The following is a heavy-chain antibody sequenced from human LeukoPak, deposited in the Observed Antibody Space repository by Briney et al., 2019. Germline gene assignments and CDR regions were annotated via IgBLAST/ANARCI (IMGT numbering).Heavy chain of an antibody. CDR2: ISYDGSNK. CDR3: ARDPYGSGSYCPGDY. J-gene: IGHJ4*02. Sequence: GGSLRLSCAASGFIFSSYAMHWVRQAPGKGLEWVAVISYDGSNKYYADSVKGRFTISRDNSKNTLYLQMNSLRPEDTAVFYCARDPYGSGSYCPGDYWGQGTLVTVSS. D-gene: IGHD3-10*01. V-gene: IGHV3-30*04. CDR1: GFIFSSYA.